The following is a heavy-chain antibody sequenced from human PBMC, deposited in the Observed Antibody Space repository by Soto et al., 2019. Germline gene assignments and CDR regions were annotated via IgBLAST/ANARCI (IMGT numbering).Heavy chain of an antibody. CDR1: GGSISSGGYY. D-gene: IGHD3-22*01. CDR3: ARAYDSSGYPTFDY. V-gene: IGHV4-31*03. Sequence: PSETLSLTCTVSGGSISSGGYYWSWIRQHPGKGLEWIGYIYYSGSTYYNPSLKSRVTISVDTSKNQFSLKLSSVTAADTAVYYCARAYDSSGYPTFDYWGQGTPVTVSS. J-gene: IGHJ4*02. CDR2: IYYSGST.